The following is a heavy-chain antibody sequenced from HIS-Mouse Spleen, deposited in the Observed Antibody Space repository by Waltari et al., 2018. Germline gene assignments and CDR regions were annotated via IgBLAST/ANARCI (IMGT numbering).Heavy chain of an antibody. CDR2: IYYSGRT. J-gene: IGHJ2*01. V-gene: IGHV4-39*07. Sequence: QLQLQESGPGLVKPSETLSLTCTVSGCSISSSSYYWGWIRQPPGKGLEWIGSIYYSGRTYYNPSLKSRVTISVDTSKNQFSLKLSSGTAADTAVYYCAREIPYSSSWYDWYFDLWGRGTLVTVSS. D-gene: IGHD6-13*01. CDR1: GCSISSSSYY. CDR3: AREIPYSSSWYDWYFDL.